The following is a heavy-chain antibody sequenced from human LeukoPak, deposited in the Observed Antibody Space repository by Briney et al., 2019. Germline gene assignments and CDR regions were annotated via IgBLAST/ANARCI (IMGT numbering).Heavy chain of an antibody. D-gene: IGHD3-10*01. V-gene: IGHV3-23*01. J-gene: IGHJ6*03. CDR2: ISGSGGST. Sequence: GGSLRLSCAASRFTFSSYAMSWVRQAPGKGLEWVSAISGSGGSTYYADSVKGRFTTSRDNSKNTLYLQMNSLRAEDTAVYYCAKDYGSGSYSYYYYYYYYMDVWGKGTTVTVSS. CDR3: AKDYGSGSYSYYYYYYYYMDV. CDR1: RFTFSSYA.